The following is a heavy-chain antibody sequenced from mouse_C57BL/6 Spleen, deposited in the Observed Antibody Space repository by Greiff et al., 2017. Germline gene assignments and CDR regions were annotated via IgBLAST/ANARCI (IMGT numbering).Heavy chain of an antibody. V-gene: IGHV1-42*01. J-gene: IGHJ3*01. CDR2: INPSTGGT. Sequence: VQLQQSGPELVKPGASVKISCKASGYSFTGYYMNWVKQSPEKSLEWIGEINPSTGGTTYNQKFKATATLTVDTSSSTAYMQLKSLTSEDSAVYYCARRAAAYWGQGTLVTVSA. CDR1: GYSFTGYY. CDR3: ARRAAAY.